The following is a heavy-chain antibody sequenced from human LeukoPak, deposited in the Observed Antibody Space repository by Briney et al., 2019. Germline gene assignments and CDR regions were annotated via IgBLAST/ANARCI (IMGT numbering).Heavy chain of an antibody. V-gene: IGHV4-59*12. Sequence: SETLSLTCTVSGGSISGYYWSWIRQPPGKGLEWIGYIYYSGSTNYNPSLKSRVTISVDTSKNQFSLKLSSVTAADTAVYYCASLIGAFDIWGQGTMVTVSS. CDR2: IYYSGST. CDR1: GGSISGYY. J-gene: IGHJ3*02. CDR3: ASLIGAFDI.